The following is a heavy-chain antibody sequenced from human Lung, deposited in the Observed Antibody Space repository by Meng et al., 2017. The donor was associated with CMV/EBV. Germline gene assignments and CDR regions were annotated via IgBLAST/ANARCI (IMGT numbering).Heavy chain of an antibody. D-gene: IGHD4-11*01. J-gene: IGHJ6*02. V-gene: IGHV1-2*02. CDR2: FNPNSGGS. Sequence: ASVKVSCKASGYTFTDYYILWVRQAPGQRLEWLGWFNPNSGGSNYAQKFQGRVTMTRDTSISTAYMEVSRLTSDDTAVYYCARDLKGTIVRTSGLYGMDVXGQRXTVTVSS. CDR1: GYTFTDYY. CDR3: ARDLKGTIVRTSGLYGMDV.